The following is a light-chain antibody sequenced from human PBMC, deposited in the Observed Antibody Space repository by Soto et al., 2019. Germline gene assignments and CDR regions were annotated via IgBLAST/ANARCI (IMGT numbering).Light chain of an antibody. CDR2: YAS. CDR1: QSISTY. Sequence: DIQMTQSPSSLSASVGDRITITCRASQSISTYLNWYQQKPGKAPEFLIYYASSLQSGVPSRFSGSGSGTDFTLTINSLQPEDCASYYCQQSYRPPWTFGPGTKVEIK. V-gene: IGKV1-39*01. J-gene: IGKJ1*01. CDR3: QQSYRPPWT.